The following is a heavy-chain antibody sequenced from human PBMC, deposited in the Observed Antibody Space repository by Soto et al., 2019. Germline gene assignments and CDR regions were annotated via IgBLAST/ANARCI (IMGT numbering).Heavy chain of an antibody. D-gene: IGHD3-3*01. J-gene: IGHJ6*02. V-gene: IGHV1-69*13. CDR2: IIPIFGTA. CDR3: AGGVRFLESYYYGMDV. Sequence: RASVKVSCKASGRTFSSYAISCVRRAPGQVLEWMGGIIPIFGTANYAQKFQGRVTITADESTSTAYMELSSLRSEDTAVYYCAGGVRFLESYYYGMDVWGQGTTVTVPS. CDR1: GRTFSSYA.